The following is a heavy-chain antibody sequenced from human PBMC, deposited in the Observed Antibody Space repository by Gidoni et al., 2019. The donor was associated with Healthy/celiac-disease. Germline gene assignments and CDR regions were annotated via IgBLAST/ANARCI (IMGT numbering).Heavy chain of an antibody. CDR1: GYTFTGYY. CDR3: ARDSGYSYGHEVDY. Sequence: GYTFTGYYMHWVRQAPGQGLEWMGWINPNSGGTNYAQKFQGRVTMTRDTSISTAYMELSRLRSDDTAVYYCARDSGYSYGHEVDYWGQGTLVTVSS. CDR2: INPNSGGT. V-gene: IGHV1-2*02. D-gene: IGHD5-18*01. J-gene: IGHJ4*02.